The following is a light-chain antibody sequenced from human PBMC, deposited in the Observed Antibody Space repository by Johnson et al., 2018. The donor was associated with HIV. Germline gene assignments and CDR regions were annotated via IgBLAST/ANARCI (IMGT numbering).Light chain of an antibody. CDR1: SSNIGTNY. V-gene: IGLV1-51*02. CDR3: GTWDTSLSAYV. Sequence: QSVLTQPPSVSAAPGQKVTISCSGSSSNIGTNYVSWYQQLTGTAPKLLMFENNQRPSGIPDRFSGSKSGTSATLGITGLQTGDEADYYCGTWDTSLSAYVFGTGTKVTVL. J-gene: IGLJ1*01. CDR2: ENN.